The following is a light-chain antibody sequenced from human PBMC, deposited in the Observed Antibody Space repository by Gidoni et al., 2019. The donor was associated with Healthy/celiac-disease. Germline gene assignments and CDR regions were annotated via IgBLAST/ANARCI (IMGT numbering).Light chain of an antibody. V-gene: IGKV1-9*01. J-gene: IGKJ2*01. CDR3: QQLNSYPYT. CDR2: AAS. Sequence: DIQLTQSPSSLSASVGDRVTITCRASQGISIYLACYQQKPGTAPKLLIYAASTLQSGFPSRFIGSGSGTDFTLTISSLQPEDFATYSCQQLNSYPYTFGQGTKLEIK. CDR1: QGISIY.